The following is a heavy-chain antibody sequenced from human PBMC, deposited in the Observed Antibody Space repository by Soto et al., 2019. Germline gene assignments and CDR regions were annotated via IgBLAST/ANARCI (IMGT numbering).Heavy chain of an antibody. CDR2: IIPIFGTA. CDR3: ARHPGGRAYYYGMAV. Sequence: ASVKVSCKASGGTFSSYAIGWVRQAPGQGLEWMGGIIPIFGTANYAQKFQGRVTITADESTSTAYMELSSLRSEDTAVYYCARHPGGRAYYYGMAVWGLGTTVSVSS. CDR1: GGTFSSYA. J-gene: IGHJ6*02. D-gene: IGHD2-15*01. V-gene: IGHV1-69*13.